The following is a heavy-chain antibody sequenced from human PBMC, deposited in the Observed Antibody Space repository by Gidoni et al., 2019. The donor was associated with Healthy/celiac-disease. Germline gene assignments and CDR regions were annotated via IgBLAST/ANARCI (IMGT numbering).Heavy chain of an antibody. V-gene: IGHV6-1*01. Sequence: QVQLQQSGPGLVKHSQTLSLTCAISGDSVSSNSAAWNWIRQSPSRGLEWLGRTYYRSKWYNDYAVSVKSRITINPETSKKQFSLQLNSVTPEDTAVYYCARAPEYSYGGYYYYGMDVWGQGTTVTVSS. D-gene: IGHD5-18*01. CDR1: GDSVSSNSAA. CDR3: ARAPEYSYGGYYYYGMDV. CDR2: TYYRSKWYN. J-gene: IGHJ6*02.